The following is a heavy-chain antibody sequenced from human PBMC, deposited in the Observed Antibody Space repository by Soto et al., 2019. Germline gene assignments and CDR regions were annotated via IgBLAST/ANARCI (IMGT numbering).Heavy chain of an antibody. J-gene: IGHJ4*02. CDR2: ISGSGGST. CDR3: ARGGRGVNTIIALQIPLDY. D-gene: IGHD3-9*01. Sequence: PGGSLRLSCAASGFTFSSYAMSWVRQAPGKGLEWVSAISGSGGSTYYADSVKGRFTISRDNSKNTLYLQMNSLRAEDTAVYYCARGGRGVNTIIALQIPLDYWGQGTLVTVSS. CDR1: GFTFSSYA. V-gene: IGHV3-23*01.